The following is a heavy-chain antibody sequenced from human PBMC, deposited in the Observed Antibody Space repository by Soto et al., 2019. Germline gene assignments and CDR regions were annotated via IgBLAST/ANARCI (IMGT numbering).Heavy chain of an antibody. CDR2: ISSSSSYI. D-gene: IGHD2-15*01. Sequence: GGSLRLSCAASGFTFSRYSMNWVRQAPGKGLEWVSSISSSSSYIYYADSVKGRFTISRDNAKNSLYLQMNSLRAEDTAVYYCARDPFPVAAIDYWGQGTLVTVSS. CDR1: GFTFSRYS. CDR3: ARDPFPVAAIDY. V-gene: IGHV3-21*01. J-gene: IGHJ4*02.